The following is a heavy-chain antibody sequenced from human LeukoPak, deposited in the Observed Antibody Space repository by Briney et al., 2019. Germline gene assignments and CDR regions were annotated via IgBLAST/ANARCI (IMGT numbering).Heavy chain of an antibody. CDR2: INWNGGST. J-gene: IGHJ2*01. D-gene: IGHD3-22*01. CDR1: GFTFDDYG. V-gene: IGHV3-20*04. Sequence: GGSLRLSCAASGFTFDDYGMSWVRQAPGKGLEWVSGINWNGGSTGYADSVKGRFTISRDNAKNSLYLQMNSLRAEDTALYYCARKGGYYGTYWYFDLWGRGTLVTVSS. CDR3: ARKGGYYGTYWYFDL.